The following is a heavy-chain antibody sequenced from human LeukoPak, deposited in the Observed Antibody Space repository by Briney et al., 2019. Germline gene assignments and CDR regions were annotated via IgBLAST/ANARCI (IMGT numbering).Heavy chain of an antibody. V-gene: IGHV4-59*08. Sequence: KPSETLSLTCTVSGGSISSYYWSWIRQPPGKGLEWIGYIYYSGSTNYNPSLKSRVTISVDTSKNQFSLKLSSVTAADTAVYYCARANYDILTGIDYWGQGTLVTVSS. CDR2: IYYSGST. J-gene: IGHJ4*02. CDR1: GGSISSYY. CDR3: ARANYDILTGIDY. D-gene: IGHD3-9*01.